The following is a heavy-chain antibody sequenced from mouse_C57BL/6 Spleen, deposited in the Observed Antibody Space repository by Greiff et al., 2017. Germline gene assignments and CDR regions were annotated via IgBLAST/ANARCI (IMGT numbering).Heavy chain of an antibody. Sequence: VKLVESGAELARPGASVKLSCKASGYTFTSYGISWVKQRTGQGLEWIGEIYPRSGNTYSNEKFKGKATLTADKSSSTAYMELRSLTSEDSAVYFCARYYYGSSYGAMDYWGQGTSVTVSS. CDR3: ARYYYGSSYGAMDY. V-gene: IGHV1-81*01. CDR2: IYPRSGNT. D-gene: IGHD1-1*01. CDR1: GYTFTSYG. J-gene: IGHJ4*01.